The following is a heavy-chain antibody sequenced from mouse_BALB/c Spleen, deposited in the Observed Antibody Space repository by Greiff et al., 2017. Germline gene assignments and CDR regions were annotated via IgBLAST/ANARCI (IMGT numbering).Heavy chain of an antibody. CDR1: GVDFSRYW. V-gene: IGHV4-1*02. CDR2: INPYSSTI. CDR3: ARRNYYDYDGFAY. J-gene: IGHJ3*01. Sequence: AAGGVDFSRYWMRWVRQAPGQWLEWIGEINPYSSTINYTPSLKDKFIISRDNAKNTLYLQMSKVRSEDTALYYCARRNYYDYDGFAYWGQGTRVTVSA. D-gene: IGHD2-4*01.